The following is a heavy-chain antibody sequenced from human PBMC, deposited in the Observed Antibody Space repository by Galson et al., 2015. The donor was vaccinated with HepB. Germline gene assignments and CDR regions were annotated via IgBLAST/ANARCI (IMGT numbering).Heavy chain of an antibody. CDR2: IIPIFGTA. D-gene: IGHD3-22*01. CDR3: ARDVHDSSGYYSVGY. CDR1: GGTFSSYA. V-gene: IGHV1-69*01. J-gene: IGHJ4*02. Sequence: VKVSCKASGGTFSSYAISWVRQAPGQGLEWMGGIIPIFGTANYAQKFQGRVTITADESTSTAYMELSTLRSEDTAVYYCARDVHDSSGYYSVGYWGQGTLVTVSS.